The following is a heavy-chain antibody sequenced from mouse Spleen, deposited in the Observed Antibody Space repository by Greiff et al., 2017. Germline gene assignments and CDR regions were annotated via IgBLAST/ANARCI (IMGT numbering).Heavy chain of an antibody. CDR1: GFNIKDTY. D-gene: IGHD2-1*01. J-gene: IGHJ3*01. CDR3: AEGGNY. Sequence: VQLKESGAELVKPGASVKLSCTASGFNIKDTYMHWVKQRPEQGLEWIGRIDPANGNTKYDPKFQGKATITADTSSNTAYLQLSSLTSEDTAVYYCAEGGNYWGQGTLVTVSA. V-gene: IGHV14-3*02. CDR2: IDPANGNT.